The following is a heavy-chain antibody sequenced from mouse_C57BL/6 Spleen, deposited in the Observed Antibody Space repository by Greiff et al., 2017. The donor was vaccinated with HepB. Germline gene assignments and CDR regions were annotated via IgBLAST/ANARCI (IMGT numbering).Heavy chain of an antibody. CDR3: ARSGTGAMDY. J-gene: IGHJ4*01. Sequence: VKLQQSGAELVKPGASVKISCKASGYAFSRYWMNWVKPRPGKGLEWIGQIYPGDGDTNYNGKFKGKATLTADKSSSTAYMQLSSLTSEDAAVYFCARSGTGAMDYGGQGTSGTVSS. CDR1: GYAFSRYW. D-gene: IGHD4-1*01. V-gene: IGHV1-80*01. CDR2: IYPGDGDT.